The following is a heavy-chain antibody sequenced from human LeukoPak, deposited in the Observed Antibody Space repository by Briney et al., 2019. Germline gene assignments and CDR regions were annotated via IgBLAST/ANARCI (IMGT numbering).Heavy chain of an antibody. Sequence: SETLSLTCNVSGGSISSSSDYWGWIRQPPGKGLEWIGSMYYSGSTYYNPSLKSRVTISADTSKNQFSLKVTSVTAADTAVYYCARHSSLYYYSLDVWGQGTTVTVSS. CDR1: GGSISSSSDY. V-gene: IGHV4-39*01. CDR3: ARHSSLYYYSLDV. CDR2: MYYSGST. J-gene: IGHJ6*02.